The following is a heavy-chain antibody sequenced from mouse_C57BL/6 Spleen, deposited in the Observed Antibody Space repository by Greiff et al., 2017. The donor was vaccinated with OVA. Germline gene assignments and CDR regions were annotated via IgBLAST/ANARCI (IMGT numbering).Heavy chain of an antibody. D-gene: IGHD1-1*01. Sequence: VQLQQSGAELVKPGASVKMSCKASGYTFTSYWITWVKQRPGQGLEWIGDIYPGSGSTNYNEKFKSKATLTVDTSSSTAYMQLSSLTSEDSAVYYCARWPDYYGSSYAFDYWGQGTTLTVSS. CDR1: GYTFTSYW. CDR2: IYPGSGST. CDR3: ARWPDYYGSSYAFDY. V-gene: IGHV1-55*01. J-gene: IGHJ2*01.